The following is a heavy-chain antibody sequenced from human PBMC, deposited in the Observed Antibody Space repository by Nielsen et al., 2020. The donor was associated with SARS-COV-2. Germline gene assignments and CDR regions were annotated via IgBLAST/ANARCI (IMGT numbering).Heavy chain of an antibody. CDR2: ISWNSGGI. CDR3: ASHYYGMDV. J-gene: IGHJ6*02. Sequence: GGSLRLSCAASGFTFDDYAMHWVRQAPGKGLEWVSGISWNSGGIGYADSVKGRFTISRDNAKNSLYLQMNSLRAEDTALYYCASHYYGMDVWGQGTTVTVSS. V-gene: IGHV3-9*01. CDR1: GFTFDDYA.